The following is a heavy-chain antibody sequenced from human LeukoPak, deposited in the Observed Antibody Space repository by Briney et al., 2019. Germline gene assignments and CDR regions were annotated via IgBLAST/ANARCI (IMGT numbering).Heavy chain of an antibody. CDR3: ATGWVNPYYFDY. J-gene: IGHJ4*02. D-gene: IGHD4-23*01. CDR2: LYSGGSA. CDR1: GFTFSNYE. V-gene: IGHV3-53*01. Sequence: GGSLRLSCAASGFTFSNYEMNWVRQAPGKGLEWVSVLYSGGSAYYADSVKGRFTISRDNSKNTLNLQLNSLRAEDTAVYYCATGWVNPYYFDYWGQGALVTVSA.